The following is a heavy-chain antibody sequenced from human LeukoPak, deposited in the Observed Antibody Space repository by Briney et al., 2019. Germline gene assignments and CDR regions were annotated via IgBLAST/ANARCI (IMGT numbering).Heavy chain of an antibody. Sequence: PSETLSLTCTVSGGSISSSSYYWGWIRQPPGKGLEWIGSIYYSGSTYYNPSLKSRVTISVDTSKNQFSLKLSSVTAADTAVYYCARVEYSSSSVDIWGQGTMVTVSS. CDR1: GGSISSSSYY. CDR3: ARVEYSSSSVDI. V-gene: IGHV4-39*07. J-gene: IGHJ3*02. D-gene: IGHD6-6*01. CDR2: IYYSGST.